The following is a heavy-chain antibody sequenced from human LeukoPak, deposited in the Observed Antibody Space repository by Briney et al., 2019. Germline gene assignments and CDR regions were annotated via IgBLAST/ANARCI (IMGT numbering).Heavy chain of an antibody. CDR2: IIPIFGTA. CDR3: ARELKYYYDSSGYYDY. CDR1: GGTFSSYA. Sequence: ASVKVTCKGSGGTFSSYAISWVRQAPGQGLEWMGRIIPIFGTANYAQKFQGRVTITTDESTSTAYTELSSLRSEDTAVYYCARELKYYYDSSGYYDYWGQGTLVTVSS. D-gene: IGHD3-22*01. V-gene: IGHV1-69*05. J-gene: IGHJ4*02.